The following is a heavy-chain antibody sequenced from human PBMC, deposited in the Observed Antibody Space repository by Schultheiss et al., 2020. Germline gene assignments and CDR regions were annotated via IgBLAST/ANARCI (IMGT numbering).Heavy chain of an antibody. D-gene: IGHD2-21*01. J-gene: IGHJ4*02. CDR1: GSTFTSYG. CDR3: ARSPLPCGGDCYASNDY. V-gene: IGHV1-18*01. Sequence: ASVKVSCKASGSTFTSYGISWVRQAPGQGLEWMGWISAYNGNTNYAQKLQGRVTMTTDTSTSTAYMELRSLRSDDTAVYYCARSPLPCGGDCYASNDYWGQGTLVTLSS. CDR2: ISAYNGNT.